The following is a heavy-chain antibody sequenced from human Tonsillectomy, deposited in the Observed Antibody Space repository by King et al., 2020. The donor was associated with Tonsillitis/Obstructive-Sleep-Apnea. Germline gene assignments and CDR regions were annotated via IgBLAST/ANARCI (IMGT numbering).Heavy chain of an antibody. CDR3: AKDIRWNYYGGAFDI. CDR1: GFTFDDYA. Sequence: VQLVESGGGLVQPGRSLRLSCAASGFTFDDYAMHWVRQAPGKGLEWVSGISWNSGSICYADSVKGRFTISRDNARNSLYLQMNSLRAEDTALYYCAKDIRWNYYGGAFDIWGKGTMLTVSS. J-gene: IGHJ3*02. D-gene: IGHD1-7*01. V-gene: IGHV3-9*01. CDR2: ISWNSGSI.